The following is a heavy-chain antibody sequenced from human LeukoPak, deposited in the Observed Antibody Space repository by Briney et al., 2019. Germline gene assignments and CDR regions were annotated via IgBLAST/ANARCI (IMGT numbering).Heavy chain of an antibody. D-gene: IGHD6-19*01. CDR1: GGSISLSYYY. V-gene: IGHV4-39*07. Sequence: PSETLSLTCSVSGGSISLSYYYWGWIRQPPGKALEWIGSVCYSGTTSYNPSLKSRVTISVDMSKNHFSLRLSSVTAADTAMYYCARGTLYSGWSYYFDYWGQGSQVTVSS. J-gene: IGHJ4*02. CDR3: ARGTLYSGWSYYFDY. CDR2: VCYSGTT.